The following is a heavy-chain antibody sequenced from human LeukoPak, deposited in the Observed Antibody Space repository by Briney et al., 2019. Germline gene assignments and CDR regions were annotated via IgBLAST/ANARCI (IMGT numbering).Heavy chain of an antibody. CDR1: GFSFNTYY. D-gene: IGHD5-18*01. CDR3: AKDLAMVVNFDNTGDQYDAFDI. V-gene: IGHV3-7*01. J-gene: IGHJ3*02. Sequence: GGSLRLSCGASGFSFNTYYMTCDRQAPGKGLDWVANKNQDGRLTYYTDSVRGRFTISRDNAKNSLYLQMSSLSAEDTAVYFCAKDLAMVVNFDNTGDQYDAFDIWGQGTMVTVSS. CDR2: KNQDGRLT.